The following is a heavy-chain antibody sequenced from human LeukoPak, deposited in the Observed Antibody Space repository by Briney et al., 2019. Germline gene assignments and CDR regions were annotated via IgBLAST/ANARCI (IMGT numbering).Heavy chain of an antibody. CDR2: MNPNSGNT. Sequence: ASVKVSCKASGYTFTSYDINWVRQATGQGLEWMGWMNPNSGNTGYAQKFQGRVTMTRNTSISTAYMELSSLRSEDTAVYYCASPVGISETYYYYYGMDVWGQGTTVTVSS. CDR3: ASPVGISETYYYYYGMDV. D-gene: IGHD1-14*01. J-gene: IGHJ6*02. V-gene: IGHV1-8*01. CDR1: GYTFTSYD.